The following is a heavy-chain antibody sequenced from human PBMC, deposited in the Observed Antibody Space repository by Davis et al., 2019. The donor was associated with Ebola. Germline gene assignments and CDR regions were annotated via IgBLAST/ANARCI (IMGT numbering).Heavy chain of an antibody. D-gene: IGHD2-2*01. CDR1: GYTFTGYY. CDR3: ARDEFLYCSSTSCYPLDY. Sequence: ASVKVSCKASGYTFTGYYMHWVRQAPGQGLEWMGWINPNSGGTNYAQKFQGRVTMTRDTSISTAYMELSRLRSDDTAVYYCARDEFLYCSSTSCYPLDYWGQGTLVTVSS. J-gene: IGHJ4*02. V-gene: IGHV1-2*02. CDR2: INPNSGGT.